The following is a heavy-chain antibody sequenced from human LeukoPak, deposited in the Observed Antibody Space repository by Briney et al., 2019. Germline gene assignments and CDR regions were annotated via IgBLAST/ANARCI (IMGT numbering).Heavy chain of an antibody. V-gene: IGHV3-48*01. CDR1: GFTFSSYS. CDR2: ISSSSSTI. Sequence: GGSLRLSCAASGFTFSSYSMNWVRQAPGKGLEWVSYISSSSSTIYYADSVKGRFTISRDNAKKSLYLQMSSLRAEDTAVYYCARSSYDILTGYYAFFDYWGQGTLVTVSS. J-gene: IGHJ4*02. D-gene: IGHD3-9*01. CDR3: ARSSYDILTGYYAFFDY.